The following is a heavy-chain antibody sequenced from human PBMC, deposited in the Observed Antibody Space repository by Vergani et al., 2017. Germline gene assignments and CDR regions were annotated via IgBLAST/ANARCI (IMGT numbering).Heavy chain of an antibody. J-gene: IGHJ6*02. CDR3: AKDRTVPAAIFGVRRYYYYGMDV. CDR2: ISGSGGST. V-gene: IGHV3-23*04. CDR1: GFTFSSYA. D-gene: IGHD2-2*01. Sequence: EVQLVESGGGLVQPGGSLRLSCAASGFTFSSYAMSWVRQAPGKGLEWVSAISGSGGSTYYADSVKGRFTFSRDNSKNTLYLQMNSLRAEDTAVYYCAKDRTVPAAIFGVRRYYYYGMDVWGQGTTVTVSS.